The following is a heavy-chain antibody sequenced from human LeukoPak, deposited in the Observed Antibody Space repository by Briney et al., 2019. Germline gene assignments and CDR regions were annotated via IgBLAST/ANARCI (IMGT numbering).Heavy chain of an antibody. J-gene: IGHJ4*02. CDR1: GGSISSSSYD. D-gene: IGHD3-22*01. Sequence: SETLSLTCTVSGGSISSSSYDWGWIRQPPGKGLEWIGSIYYSGSTYYNPSLKSRVTISVDTSKNQFSLKLSSVTAADTAVYYCASTDTYYYDSSGYTFDYWGQGTLVTVSS. CDR3: ASTDTYYYDSSGYTFDY. CDR2: IYYSGST. V-gene: IGHV4-39*01.